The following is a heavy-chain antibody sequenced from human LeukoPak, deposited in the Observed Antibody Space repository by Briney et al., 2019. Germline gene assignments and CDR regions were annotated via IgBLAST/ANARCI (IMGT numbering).Heavy chain of an antibody. CDR2: ISWNSGSI. Sequence: GGSLRLSCAASGFTFDDYAMHWVRQAPGKGLEWVSGISWNSGSIGYADSVKGRFTISRDNAKNSLYLQMNSLRAEDTAVYYCARRKVTIFGVVPDVWGQGTTVTVSS. CDR3: ARRKVTIFGVVPDV. D-gene: IGHD3-3*01. J-gene: IGHJ6*02. V-gene: IGHV3-9*01. CDR1: GFTFDDYA.